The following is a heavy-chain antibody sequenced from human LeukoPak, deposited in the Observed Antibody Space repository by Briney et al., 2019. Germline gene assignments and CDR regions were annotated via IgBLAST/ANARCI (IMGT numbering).Heavy chain of an antibody. CDR1: GCTFSSYG. J-gene: IGHJ5*02. Sequence: GGSLRLSCAASGCTFSSYGMHWVRQAPGRGPEWEGVICYDGRNKYYADSVKGRLTTSTDNSNNTLYLQMNILRAEDTAVYYCARDYLQLDRRPRPWFDPWGQGTLVTVSS. CDR3: ARDYLQLDRRPRPWFDP. D-gene: IGHD1-1*01. CDR2: ICYDGRNK. V-gene: IGHV3-33*01.